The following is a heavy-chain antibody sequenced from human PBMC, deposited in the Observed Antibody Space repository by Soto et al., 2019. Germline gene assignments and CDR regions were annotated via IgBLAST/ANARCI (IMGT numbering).Heavy chain of an antibody. CDR2: ISRYNGNT. CDR1: GYTFTSYS. J-gene: IGHJ4*01. CDR3: ARDYYGSGSPGDD. Sequence: GXSVKVSCKASGYTFTSYSISLVRQAPGQGLEWMGWISRYNGNTNYSQKFQVRVTMTTDTSTSTAYMELRSLRSDDTAVYYCARDYYGSGSPGDDWGHGPPVTFSS. D-gene: IGHD3-10*01. V-gene: IGHV1-18*01.